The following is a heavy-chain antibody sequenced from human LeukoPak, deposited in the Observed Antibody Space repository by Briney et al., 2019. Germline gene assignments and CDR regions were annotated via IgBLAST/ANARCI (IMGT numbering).Heavy chain of an antibody. CDR1: GFTFSSYS. CDR2: ITASGTAM. CDR3: AREGKWLQLRYFDY. D-gene: IGHD5-24*01. J-gene: IGHJ4*02. V-gene: IGHV3-48*02. Sequence: GGSLRLSCAASGFTFSSYSMNWVRQAPGKGLEWVSHITASGTAMFYADSVKGRFTISRDNAKNSLYLQMNSLRDEDTAVYYCAREGKWLQLRYFDYWGQGTLVTVSS.